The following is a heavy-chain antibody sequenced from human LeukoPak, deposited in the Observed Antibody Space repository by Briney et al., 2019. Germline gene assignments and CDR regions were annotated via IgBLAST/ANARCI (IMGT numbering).Heavy chain of an antibody. CDR2: ISSSSSYI. CDR3: AKTYYYDSSGYSI. Sequence: GGSLRLSCAASGFTFSSYSMNWVRQAPAKGLEWVSSISSSSSYIYYADSVKDRFTISRDNVKNSLYLQMNSLRAEDTAVYYCAKTYYYDSSGYSIWGQGTMVTVSS. J-gene: IGHJ3*02. D-gene: IGHD3-22*01. CDR1: GFTFSSYS. V-gene: IGHV3-21*01.